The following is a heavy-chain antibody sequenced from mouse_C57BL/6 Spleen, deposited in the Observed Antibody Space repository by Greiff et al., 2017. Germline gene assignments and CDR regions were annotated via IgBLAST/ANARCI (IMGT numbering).Heavy chain of an antibody. D-gene: IGHD2-5*01. CDR2: INPNNGGT. J-gene: IGHJ2*01. CDR3: AGRRSNYPLDY. V-gene: IGHV1-26*01. Sequence: EVQLQQSGPELVKPGASVKISCKASGYTFTDYYMNWVKQSHGKSLEWIGDINPNNGGTSYNQKFKGKATLTVDKSSSTAYMELRSLTSEDSAVYYCAGRRSNYPLDYWGQGTTLTVSS. CDR1: GYTFTDYY.